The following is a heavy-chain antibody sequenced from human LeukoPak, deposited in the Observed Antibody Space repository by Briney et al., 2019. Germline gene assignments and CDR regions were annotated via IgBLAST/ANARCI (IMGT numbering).Heavy chain of an antibody. V-gene: IGHV4-31*03. Sequence: PSQTLSLTCTVSGGSISSGGYYWSWIRQHPGKGLEWIGYIYYSGSTYYNPSLKSRVTISVDTSKNQFSLKLSSVTAADTAVYYCARHPAPPNYDILTGSFDYWGQGTLVTVSS. D-gene: IGHD3-9*01. CDR3: ARHPAPPNYDILTGSFDY. CDR2: IYYSGST. J-gene: IGHJ4*02. CDR1: GGSISSGGYY.